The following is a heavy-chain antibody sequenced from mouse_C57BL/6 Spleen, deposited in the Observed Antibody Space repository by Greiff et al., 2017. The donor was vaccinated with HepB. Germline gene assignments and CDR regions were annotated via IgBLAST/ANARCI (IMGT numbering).Heavy chain of an antibody. Sequence: VQLKESVAELVRPGASVKLSCTASGFNIKNTYMHWVKQRPEQGLEWIGRIDPANGNTKYAPKFQGKATITADTSSNTAYLQLSSLTSEDTAIYYCASSQYYYGSSYFDYWGQGTTLTVSS. J-gene: IGHJ2*01. V-gene: IGHV14-3*01. CDR1: GFNIKNTY. D-gene: IGHD1-1*01. CDR3: ASSQYYYGSSYFDY. CDR2: IDPANGNT.